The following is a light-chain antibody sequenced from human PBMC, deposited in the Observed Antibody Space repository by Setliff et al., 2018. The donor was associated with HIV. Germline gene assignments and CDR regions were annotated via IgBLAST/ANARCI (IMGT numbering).Light chain of an antibody. CDR2: DDS. V-gene: IGLV3-21*03. CDR3: QVRDSSSNQFV. J-gene: IGLJ1*01. CDR1: NIERRS. Sequence: YELTQPPSVSVAPGKTATITCGGNNIERRSVHWYQQKPGQAPVVVVHDDSDRPSGIPERFSGSNSGNTATLTISRVEAGDEADYYCQVRDSSSNQFVFGIGTKVT.